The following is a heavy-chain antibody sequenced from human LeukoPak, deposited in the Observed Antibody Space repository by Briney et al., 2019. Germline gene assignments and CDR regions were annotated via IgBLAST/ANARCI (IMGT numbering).Heavy chain of an antibody. CDR1: GGTFSSYA. V-gene: IGHV1-45*02. CDR2: ITPFNGNT. J-gene: IGHJ4*02. Sequence: SVKVSCKASGGTFSSYAISWVRQAPGQALEWMGWITPFNGNTNYAQKFQDRVTITRDRSMTTAYMELSSLRSEDTAMYYCANGPDGYNTYWGQGTLVTVSS. D-gene: IGHD5-24*01. CDR3: ANGPDGYNTY.